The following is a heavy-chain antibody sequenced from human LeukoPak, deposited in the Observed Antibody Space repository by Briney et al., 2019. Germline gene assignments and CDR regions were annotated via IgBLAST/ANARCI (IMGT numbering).Heavy chain of an antibody. Sequence: PGGSLRLSCAASGFTFSSYSMNWVRQAPGKGPEWVSSISSSSSYIYYADSVKGRFTISRDNAKNSLYLQMNSLRAEDTAVYYCARVGRGGYVSYWGQGTLVTVSS. D-gene: IGHD5-24*01. J-gene: IGHJ4*02. CDR3: ARVGRGGYVSY. V-gene: IGHV3-21*01. CDR2: ISSSSSYI. CDR1: GFTFSSYS.